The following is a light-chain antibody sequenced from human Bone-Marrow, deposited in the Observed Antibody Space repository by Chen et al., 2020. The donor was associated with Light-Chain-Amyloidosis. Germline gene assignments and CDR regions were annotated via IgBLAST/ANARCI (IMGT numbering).Light chain of an antibody. V-gene: IGLV2-14*01. J-gene: IGLJ1*01. Sequence: QSALTQPASVSGSPGQPITISCTGTSSDVGGDNHVSWYQQHPDNAPKLMIYEVTNRPSWVPDRFSGSKSDNTASLTISGLLTEDEADYFCSSYTITNTLVFGSGTRVTVL. CDR2: EVT. CDR3: SSYTITNTLV. CDR1: SSDVGGDNH.